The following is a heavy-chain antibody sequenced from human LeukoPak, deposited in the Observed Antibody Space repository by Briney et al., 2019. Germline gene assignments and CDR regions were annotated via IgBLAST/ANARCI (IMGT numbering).Heavy chain of an antibody. CDR1: GFTFSSYW. Sequence: GGPLRLSCAASGFTFSSYWMSWVRQAPGKGLEWVANIKQDGSEKYYVDSVKGRFTISRDNAKNTLYLQMNSLRAEDTAVYYCARVSSSSWWALDYWGQGTLVTVSS. CDR2: IKQDGSEK. J-gene: IGHJ4*02. V-gene: IGHV3-7*01. CDR3: ARVSSSSWWALDY. D-gene: IGHD6-13*01.